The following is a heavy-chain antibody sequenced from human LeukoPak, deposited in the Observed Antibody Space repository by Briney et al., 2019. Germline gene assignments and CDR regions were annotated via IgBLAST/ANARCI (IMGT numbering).Heavy chain of an antibody. J-gene: IGHJ5*02. CDR1: GGSMSNYY. V-gene: IGHV4-59*08. Sequence: SETLSLTCSVSGGSMSNYYWSWIRQPPGKGLEWIGHIYSTGSTTYSPSLKSRVIMSVDTSKNQFSLKVTSVTAADTAVYYCARWVAMVRGVNNWFDPWGQGTLVTVSS. D-gene: IGHD3-10*01. CDR2: IYSTGST. CDR3: ARWVAMVRGVNNWFDP.